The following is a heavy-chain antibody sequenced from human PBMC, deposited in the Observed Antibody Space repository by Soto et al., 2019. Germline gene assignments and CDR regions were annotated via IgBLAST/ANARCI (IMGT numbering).Heavy chain of an antibody. CDR3: AKAPAGSAFDI. CDR1: GFTFDDYA. Sequence: PGGSLRLSCAASGFTFDDYAMHWVRQAPGKGLEWVSGISWNSGSIGYADSVKGRFTISRDNAKNSLYLQMNSLRAEDTALYYCAKAPAGSAFDIWGQGTMVTVSS. CDR2: ISWNSGSI. D-gene: IGHD3-10*01. J-gene: IGHJ3*02. V-gene: IGHV3-9*01.